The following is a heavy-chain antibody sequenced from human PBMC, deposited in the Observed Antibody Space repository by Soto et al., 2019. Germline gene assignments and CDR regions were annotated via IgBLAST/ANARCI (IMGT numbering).Heavy chain of an antibody. Sequence: ASVKVSCKASGYTFTSYDINWVRQATGQGLEWMGWMNPSSGNTGYAQKFQGRVTMTRNTSISTAYMELSSLRSEDTAVYYCARGPDVDIVATNDAFDIWGQGTMVTVTS. CDR1: GYTFTSYD. CDR3: ARGPDVDIVATNDAFDI. CDR2: MNPSSGNT. V-gene: IGHV1-8*01. J-gene: IGHJ3*02. D-gene: IGHD5-12*01.